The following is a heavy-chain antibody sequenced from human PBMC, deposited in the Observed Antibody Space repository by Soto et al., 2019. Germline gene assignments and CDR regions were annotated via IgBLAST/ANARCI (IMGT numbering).Heavy chain of an antibody. Sequence: GGSLRLSCAASGFTFSSYAMSWVRQAPGKGLEWVSAISGSGGSTYYADSVKGRFTISRDNSKNTLYLQMNSLRAEDTAVYYCAKHLRITMVRGVKSSTPFDYWGQGTLVTVSS. CDR3: AKHLRITMVRGVKSSTPFDY. J-gene: IGHJ4*02. V-gene: IGHV3-23*01. CDR1: GFTFSSYA. D-gene: IGHD3-10*01. CDR2: ISGSGGST.